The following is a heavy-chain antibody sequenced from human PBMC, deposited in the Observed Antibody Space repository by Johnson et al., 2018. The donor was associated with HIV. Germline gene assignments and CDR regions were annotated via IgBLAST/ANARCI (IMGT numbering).Heavy chain of an antibody. D-gene: IGHD2-2*02. CDR1: GFTFSSYD. CDR2: IGTAGDT. J-gene: IGHJ3*02. V-gene: IGHV3-13*01. Sequence: VQLMESGGGLVQPGGSLRLSCAASGFTFSSYDMHWVRQATGKGLEWVSAIGTAGDTYYPGSVKGRFIISRENAKNSLYLQMNSLRAEDTAVYYCARVGAGYCSSTSCYTDDAFDIWGQGTMVTVSS. CDR3: ARVGAGYCSSTSCYTDDAFDI.